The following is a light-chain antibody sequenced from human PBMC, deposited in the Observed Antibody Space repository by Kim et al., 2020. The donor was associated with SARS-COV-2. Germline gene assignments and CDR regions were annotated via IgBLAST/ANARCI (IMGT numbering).Light chain of an antibody. CDR2: LAS. CDR1: QSIDDW. J-gene: IGKJ3*01. V-gene: IGKV1-5*03. CDR3: QQYRTYSFT. Sequence: DIQMTQSPSTLSASVGDRVIITCRASQSIDDWLAWYQHKPGKAPKLLIYLASNLQTGVPSRFSASGSGTEFTLTISSLQPDDFAIYYCQQYRTYSFTFGPGTKLEI.